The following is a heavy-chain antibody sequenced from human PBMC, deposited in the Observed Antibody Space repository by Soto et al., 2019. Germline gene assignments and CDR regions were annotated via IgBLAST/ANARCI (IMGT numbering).Heavy chain of an antibody. V-gene: IGHV3-23*01. CDR3: AKSLGVVGYYNYYYYGMDV. CDR2: ISGSGGST. D-gene: IGHD3-22*01. Sequence: GGSLRLSCAASGFTFSSHAMSWVRQAPGKGLEWVSAISGSGGSTYYAASVKGRFTISRDNSKNTLYLQMNSLRAEDTAVYYCAKSLGVVGYYNYYYYGMDVWGQGTTVTVSS. J-gene: IGHJ6*02. CDR1: GFTFSSHA.